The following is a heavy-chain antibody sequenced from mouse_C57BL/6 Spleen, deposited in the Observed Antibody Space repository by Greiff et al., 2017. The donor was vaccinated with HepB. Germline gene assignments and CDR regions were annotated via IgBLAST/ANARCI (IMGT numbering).Heavy chain of an antibody. CDR2: INPSTGGT. J-gene: IGHJ3*01. D-gene: IGHD2-5*01. Sequence: EVQLQQSGPELVKPGASVKISCKASGYSFTCYYMNWVKQSPEKSLEWIGEINPSTGGTTYNQKFKAKATLTVDKSSSTAYMQLKSLTSEDSAVYYCASPSYYSNYAWFAYWGQGTLVTVSA. CDR1: GYSFTCYY. V-gene: IGHV1-42*01. CDR3: ASPSYYSNYAWFAY.